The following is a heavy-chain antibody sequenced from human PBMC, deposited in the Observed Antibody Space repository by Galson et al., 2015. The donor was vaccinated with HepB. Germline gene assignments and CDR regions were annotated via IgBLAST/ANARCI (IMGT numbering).Heavy chain of an antibody. J-gene: IGHJ6*02. CDR2: ISYDGSNK. CDR1: GFTFSSYA. D-gene: IGHD2-2*01. Sequence: SLRLSCAASGFTFSSYAMHWVRQAPGKGLERVAVISYDGSNKYYADSVKGRFTISRDNSKNTLYLQMNSLRAEDTAVYYCARDGAVVVPAAPTYKFYYYYYGMDVWGQGTTVTVSS. V-gene: IGHV3-30-3*01. CDR3: ARDGAVVVPAAPTYKFYYYYYGMDV.